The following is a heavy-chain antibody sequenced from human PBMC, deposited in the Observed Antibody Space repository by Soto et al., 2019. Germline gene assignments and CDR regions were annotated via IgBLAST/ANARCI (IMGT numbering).Heavy chain of an antibody. Sequence: GGSLRLSCAASGFTFDDYAMHWVRQAPGKGLEWVSGISWNSGSIGYADSVKGRFTISRDNAKNSLYLQMNSLRAEDTALYYCAKDSHGSSSSWYLRHYYYYYMDVLGKGTTVTVSS. J-gene: IGHJ6*03. D-gene: IGHD6-13*01. CDR2: ISWNSGSI. V-gene: IGHV3-9*01. CDR3: AKDSHGSSSSWYLRHYYYYYMDV. CDR1: GFTFDDYA.